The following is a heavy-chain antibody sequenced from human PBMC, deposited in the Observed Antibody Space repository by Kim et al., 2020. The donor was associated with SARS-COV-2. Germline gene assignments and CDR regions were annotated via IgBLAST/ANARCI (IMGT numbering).Heavy chain of an antibody. J-gene: IGHJ3*02. Sequence: GESLKISCKGSGYSFTSYWIGWVRQMPGKGLEWMGIIYPGDSDTRYSPSFQGQVTISADKSISTAYLQWSSLKASDTAMYYCARGSSGITMVRGVISAFDIWGQGTMVTVSS. D-gene: IGHD3-10*01. CDR1: GYSFTSYW. CDR2: IYPGDSDT. CDR3: ARGSSGITMVRGVISAFDI. V-gene: IGHV5-51*01.